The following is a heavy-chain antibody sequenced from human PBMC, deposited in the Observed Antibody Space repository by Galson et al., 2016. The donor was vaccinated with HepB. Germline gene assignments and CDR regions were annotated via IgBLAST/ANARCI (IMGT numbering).Heavy chain of an antibody. CDR3: ARDPGFRNGMNV. Sequence: SLRLSCAASGFTFSSYAMHWVRQAPGKGLEWVAIISYDGSNKYYADAVKGRFTISRDNSKNTLYLQMNSLRAEDTAVYYCARDPGFRNGMNVWGQGTTVTVSS. V-gene: IGHV3-30*04. J-gene: IGHJ6*02. CDR1: GFTFSSYA. CDR2: ISYDGSNK.